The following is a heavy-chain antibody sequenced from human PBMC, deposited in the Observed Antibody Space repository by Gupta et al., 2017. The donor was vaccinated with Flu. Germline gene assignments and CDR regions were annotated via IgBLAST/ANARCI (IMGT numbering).Heavy chain of an antibody. J-gene: IGHJ4*02. CDR3: ARVPGTGYFDY. V-gene: IGHV4-59*01. Sequence: QVHLPESGPGLVQPSETLSLTCTVSGGSISSYYWSWIRQPPGKGLEWIGYIYYSGSTNYNPSLKSRVTISVDTSKNQFSLKLSSVTAADTAVYYCARVPGTGYFDYWGQGTLVTVSS. CDR1: GGSISSYY. CDR2: IYYSGST. D-gene: IGHD1-1*01.